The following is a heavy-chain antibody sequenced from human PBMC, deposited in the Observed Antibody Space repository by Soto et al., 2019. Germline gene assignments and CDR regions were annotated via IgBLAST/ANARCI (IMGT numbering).Heavy chain of an antibody. CDR3: ARSDCSGGSCPFDY. D-gene: IGHD2-15*01. CDR2: IYYSGST. CDR1: GGSISSYY. Sequence: PSETLSLTCTVSGGSISSYYWSWIRQPPGKGLEWIGSIYYSGSTNYNPSLKSRVTISVDTSKNQFSLKLSSVTAADTAVYYCARSDCSGGSCPFDYWGQGTLVTVSS. J-gene: IGHJ4*02. V-gene: IGHV4-59*08.